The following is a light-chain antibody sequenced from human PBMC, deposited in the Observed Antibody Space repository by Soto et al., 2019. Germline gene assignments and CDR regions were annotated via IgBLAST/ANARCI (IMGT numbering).Light chain of an antibody. V-gene: IGKV4-1*01. Sequence: DIVMTQSPDSLAVSLGERATINCKSSQSVLYSSNNKNYLAWYQQKPGQPPKLLIYWASTRESGVPDRFSGRGSGTDFTLTISSLQAEDVAVYYCQQDYSTPPGFGGGTKVEIK. CDR1: QSVLYSSNNKNY. CDR2: WAS. CDR3: QQDYSTPPG. J-gene: IGKJ4*01.